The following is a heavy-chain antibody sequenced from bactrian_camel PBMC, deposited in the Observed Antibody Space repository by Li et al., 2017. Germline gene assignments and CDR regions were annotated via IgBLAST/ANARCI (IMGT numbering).Heavy chain of an antibody. CDR1: GYTISSGC. CDR2: IDSDGTT. V-gene: IGHV3S53*01. CDR3: AEGRGSRGEHCYSLNY. Sequence: HVQLVESGGGLVQAGGSLRLSCAASGYTISSGCMGWFRQAPGKEREGVAHIDSDGTTDYADSVKGRFTISKDNVKNTALQMNSLKPEDTATYYCAEGRGSRGEHCYSLNYWGQGTQVTVS. D-gene: IGHD6*01. J-gene: IGHJ4*01.